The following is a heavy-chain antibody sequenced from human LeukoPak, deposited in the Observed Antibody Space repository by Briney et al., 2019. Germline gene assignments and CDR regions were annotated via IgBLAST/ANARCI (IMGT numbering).Heavy chain of an antibody. Sequence: SQTLSLTCTVSGGSISSGGYYWSWIRQPPGKGLEWIGYIYYSGSTNYNPSLKSRVTISVDTSKNQFSLKLSSVTAADTAVYYCARGRDDYVWGSYRHYYLDYWGQGTLVTVSS. CDR2: IYYSGST. V-gene: IGHV4-61*08. CDR1: GGSISSGGYY. D-gene: IGHD3-16*02. CDR3: ARGRDDYVWGSYRHYYLDY. J-gene: IGHJ4*02.